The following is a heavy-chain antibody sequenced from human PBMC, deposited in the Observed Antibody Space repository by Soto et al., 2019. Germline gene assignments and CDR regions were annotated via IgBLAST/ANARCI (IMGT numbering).Heavy chain of an antibody. CDR1: GGSFSGSY. CDR3: ARGSRFMITFGGVSYFDY. CDR2: INHSGST. J-gene: IGHJ4*02. D-gene: IGHD3-16*01. Sequence: QVQLQQWGAGLLKPSETLSLTCAVYGGSFSGSYWSWIRQPPGKGLEWIGEINHSGSTNYNPSLKRRVTISVDTSKNQFSLKLYSVTAADTAVYYCARGSRFMITFGGVSYFDYWGQGTLVTVSS. V-gene: IGHV4-34*01.